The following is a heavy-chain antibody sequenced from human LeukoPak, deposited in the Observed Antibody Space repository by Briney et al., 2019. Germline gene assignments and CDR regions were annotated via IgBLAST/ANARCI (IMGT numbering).Heavy chain of an antibody. CDR1: GFTFSSYW. CDR2: IKQDGSEK. CDR3: AREYCSGGSCYFSMDV. V-gene: IGHV3-7*01. D-gene: IGHD2-15*01. J-gene: IGHJ6*02. Sequence: GGSLRLSCAASGFTFSSYWMSWVRQAPGKGLEWVANIKQDGSEKYYVDSVKGRFTISRDNAKDSLYLQMNSLRAEDTAVYYCAREYCSGGSCYFSMDVWGRGTTVTVSS.